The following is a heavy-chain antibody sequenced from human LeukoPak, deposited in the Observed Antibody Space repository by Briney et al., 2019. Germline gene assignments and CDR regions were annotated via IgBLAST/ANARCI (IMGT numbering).Heavy chain of an antibody. J-gene: IGHJ4*02. CDR2: ISSSGSTI. Sequence: GGSLRLSCAVSGFTFSDYCMSWIRQAPGKGMEWVSYISSSGSTIYYADSVKGRFTISRDNAKNSLYLQMNSLRAEDTAVYYCARDSEAYCGGDCYTDGGQGTLVTVSS. CDR1: GFTFSDYC. D-gene: IGHD2-21*02. V-gene: IGHV3-11*04. CDR3: ARDSEAYCGGDCYTD.